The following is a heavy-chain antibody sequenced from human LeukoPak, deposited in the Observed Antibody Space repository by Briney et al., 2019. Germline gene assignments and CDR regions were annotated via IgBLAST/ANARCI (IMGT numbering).Heavy chain of an antibody. CDR2: IVVGSGNT. D-gene: IGHD1-26*01. CDR3: AAAAKWEFDAFDI. J-gene: IGHJ3*02. CDR1: GFTFTSSA. V-gene: IGHV1-58*02. Sequence: SVKVSCKASGFTFTSSAMQWVRQACGQRLEWIGWIVVGSGNTNYAQKFQERVTITRDMSTSTAYMELSSLRSEDTAVYYCAAAAKWEFDAFDIWGQGTMVTVSS.